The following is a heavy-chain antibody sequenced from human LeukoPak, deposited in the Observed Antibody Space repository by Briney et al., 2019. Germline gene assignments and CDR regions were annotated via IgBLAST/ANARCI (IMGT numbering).Heavy chain of an antibody. Sequence: GRSLRLSCAASGFTFDDYAMHWVRQAPGKGLEWVSGISWNSGSIGYADSVKGRFTISRDNPKNSLYLQMNSLRAEDTALYYCAKDLYDISSNYYYYGMDVWGQGTTVTVSS. CDR3: AKDLYDISSNYYYYGMDV. D-gene: IGHD3-9*01. J-gene: IGHJ6*02. CDR1: GFTFDDYA. CDR2: ISWNSGSI. V-gene: IGHV3-9*01.